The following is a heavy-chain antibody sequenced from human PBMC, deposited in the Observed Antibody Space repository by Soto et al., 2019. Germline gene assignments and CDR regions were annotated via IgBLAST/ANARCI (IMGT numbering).Heavy chain of an antibody. CDR2: ISYDGSNK. D-gene: IGHD5-12*01. Sequence: QVQLVESGGGVVQHGRSIRLSCAASGFTFSSYAMHWLRQAPGKRLEWVAVISYDGSNKYYADSVKGRFTISRDNSKNARYLGMSSVRAEYMAVYYCARGDNSDASGFDSWGQVTIVAFAS. J-gene: IGHJ3*02. V-gene: IGHV3-30-3*01. CDR3: ARGDNSDASGFDS. CDR1: GFTFSSYA.